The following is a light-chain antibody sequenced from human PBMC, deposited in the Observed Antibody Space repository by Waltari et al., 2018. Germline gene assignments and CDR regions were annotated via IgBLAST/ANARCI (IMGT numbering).Light chain of an antibody. CDR2: KDN. Sequence: SYELTQPSSVSVSPGQTATITCSGDVLAKKYSRWFQQKPGQAPVLVIYKDNERPSGIPERFSGSSSGTTVTLTISGAQVVDEADYYCYSAADNNLGVFGGGTKLTVL. CDR3: YSAADNNLGV. J-gene: IGLJ3*02. CDR1: VLAKKY. V-gene: IGLV3-27*01.